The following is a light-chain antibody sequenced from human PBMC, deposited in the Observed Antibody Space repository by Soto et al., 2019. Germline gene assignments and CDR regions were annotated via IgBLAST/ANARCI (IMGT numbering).Light chain of an antibody. CDR2: QNN. CDR3: AVWDDSLSNPV. CDR1: TSNIGSNT. Sequence: QSVVTQPPSVSGAPGQRVTISCSGGTSNIGSNTVNWYQQFPGAAPQLLIFQNNQRPAGVSDRFSASKSGTSASLVISGLQSEEEADYYCAVWDDSLSNPVFGAGTKLTVL. V-gene: IGLV1-44*01. J-gene: IGLJ2*01.